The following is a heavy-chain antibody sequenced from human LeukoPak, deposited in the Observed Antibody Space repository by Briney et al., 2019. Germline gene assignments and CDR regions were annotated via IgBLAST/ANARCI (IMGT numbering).Heavy chain of an antibody. D-gene: IGHD3-10*01. CDR2: IYSSGST. V-gene: IGHV4-4*07. J-gene: IGHJ4*02. CDR3: ARTSARGAQFDY. CDR1: GGDFSSYY. Sequence: PSETLLLTCSVYGGDFSSYYWTWIRQPAGKGLEWIGRIYSSGSTNYNPSLKTRVTMSLDTSKNQFSLNLTTVTAADTAVYYCARTSARGAQFDYWGQGTLVTVSS.